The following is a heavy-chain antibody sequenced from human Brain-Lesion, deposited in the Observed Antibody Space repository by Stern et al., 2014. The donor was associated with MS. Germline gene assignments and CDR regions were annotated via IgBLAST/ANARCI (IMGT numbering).Heavy chain of an antibody. V-gene: IGHV4-39*01. CDR1: GGSVSSTSYA. J-gene: IGHJ5*02. CDR2: IYYRGNT. Sequence: QVQLQQSGPGLVKPSETLSLTCTVAGGSVSSTSYAWAWIRQPPGKGLEWIGTIYYRGNTYYSPSLQSRLTISLEKSKNQFSLQLRSVPAADTAVYYCAGEEDIRYCSGGSCTGNWFDPWGQGTLVTVSS. CDR3: AGEEDIRYCSGGSCTGNWFDP. D-gene: IGHD2-15*01.